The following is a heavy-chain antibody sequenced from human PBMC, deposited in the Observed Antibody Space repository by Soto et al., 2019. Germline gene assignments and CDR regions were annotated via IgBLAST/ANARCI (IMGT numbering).Heavy chain of an antibody. D-gene: IGHD1-26*01. Sequence: SVKVSCKASGFTFTSSAVQWVRQARGQRLEWIGWIVVGSGNTNYAQKFQERVTITRDMSTSTAYMELSSLRSEDTAVYYCARDPNIVGATHGGYYYYYGMDVWGQGTTVTVSS. CDR1: GFTFTSSA. J-gene: IGHJ6*01. CDR2: IVVGSGNT. CDR3: ARDPNIVGATHGGYYYYYGMDV. V-gene: IGHV1-58*01.